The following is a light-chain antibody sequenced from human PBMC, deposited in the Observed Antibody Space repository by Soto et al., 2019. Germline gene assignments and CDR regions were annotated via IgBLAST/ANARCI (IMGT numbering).Light chain of an antibody. CDR1: QSVSSY. V-gene: IGKV3-11*02. Sequence: EIVLTQSPATLSLSPGERASLSCRASQSVSSYLAWYQQQPGQAPRLLIYDASNRATGIPARFSGSGSGRDFTLTISSLEPEDFAVYYCQQRSKWPPTFGQGTRLEIK. CDR3: QQRSKWPPT. J-gene: IGKJ5*01. CDR2: DAS.